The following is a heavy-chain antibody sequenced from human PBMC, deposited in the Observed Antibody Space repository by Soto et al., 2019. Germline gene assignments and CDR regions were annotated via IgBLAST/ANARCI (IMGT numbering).Heavy chain of an antibody. V-gene: IGHV3-30*18. D-gene: IGHD3-10*01. CDR2: ISYDGSNK. CDR3: AKESGFRGIYYYYYGMDV. CDR1: GFTFSSYG. Sequence: GGSLRLSCAASGFTFSSYGMHWVRQAPGKGLEWVAVISYDGSNKYYADSVKGRFTIPRDNSKNTLYLQMNSLRAEDTAVYYCAKESGFRGIYYYYYGMDVWGQGTTVTVSS. J-gene: IGHJ6*02.